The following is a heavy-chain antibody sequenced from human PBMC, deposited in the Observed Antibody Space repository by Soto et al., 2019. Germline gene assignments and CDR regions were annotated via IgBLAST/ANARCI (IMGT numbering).Heavy chain of an antibody. CDR2: IDAGNGNT. J-gene: IGHJ4*02. D-gene: IGHD6-19*01. V-gene: IGHV1-3*01. Sequence: ASVKVSCKASGYTFTAYAMHWVRQAPGQRLEWMGWIDAGNGNTKYSQKFQGRVTITRDTSASTAYMELSSLRSEDTAVYYCARAVAVPADFDYWGQGTLVTVSS. CDR1: GYTFTAYA. CDR3: ARAVAVPADFDY.